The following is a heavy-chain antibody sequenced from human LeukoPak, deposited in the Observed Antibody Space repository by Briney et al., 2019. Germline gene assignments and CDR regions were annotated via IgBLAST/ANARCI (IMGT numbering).Heavy chain of an antibody. CDR2: IYSGGST. V-gene: IGHV3-53*01. CDR1: GFTVSSNY. D-gene: IGHD2-2*01. CDR3: ASSASLVCLDY. J-gene: IGHJ4*02. Sequence: PGGSLRLSCAASGFTVSSNYMSWVRQAPGKGLEWVSVIYSGGSTYYANSVKGRFTISRDNSKNMLFLQMNSLRAEDTAVYLCASSASLVCLDYWGQGTLVTVSS.